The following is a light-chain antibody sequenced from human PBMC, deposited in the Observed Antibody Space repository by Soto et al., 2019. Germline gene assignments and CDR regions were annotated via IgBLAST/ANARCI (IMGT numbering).Light chain of an antibody. CDR1: QSVTNNY. Sequence: EIVVTQSPGTLSLSPGERATLSCRASQSVTNNYIAWYQYKPGQAPRFVIYGASNRATAIPDRFSGSGSGTDFTLTISRLEPEDFAVYYCQQYGTSPRTFGQGTKVEI. CDR3: QQYGTSPRT. CDR2: GAS. J-gene: IGKJ1*01. V-gene: IGKV3-20*01.